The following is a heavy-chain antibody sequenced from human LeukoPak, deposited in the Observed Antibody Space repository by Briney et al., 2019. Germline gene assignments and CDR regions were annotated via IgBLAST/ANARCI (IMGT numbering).Heavy chain of an antibody. CDR3: ARDLFSFYYDSSGYCDY. CDR1: GFSFSDYY. D-gene: IGHD3-22*01. J-gene: IGHJ4*02. CDR2: ISGSGHNI. Sequence: PGGSLRLSCVASGFSFSDYYMNWFRQAPGKGLEWLSFISGSGHNILYTDSVKGRFTVSRDNVKKTVFLQMNSLRADDTAVYYCARDLFSFYYDSSGYCDYWGQGTRVPVSS. V-gene: IGHV3-11*01.